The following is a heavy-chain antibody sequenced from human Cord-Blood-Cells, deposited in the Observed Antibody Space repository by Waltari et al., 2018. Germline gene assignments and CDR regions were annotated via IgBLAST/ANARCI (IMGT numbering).Heavy chain of an antibody. CDR3: ARDRVAARAFDI. J-gene: IGHJ3*02. CDR2: IYYSWST. Sequence: QVQLQESGPGLVKPSQPLSLTCTVSGGSVSSGGYYWSWLRQHPGKGLEWMWYIYYSWSTYYHPALKSRVTIAVDTSKNQFSRKLSSVTAADTAVYYCARDRVAARAFDIWGQGTMVTVSS. V-gene: IGHV4-31*03. CDR1: GGSVSSGGYY. D-gene: IGHD6-6*01.